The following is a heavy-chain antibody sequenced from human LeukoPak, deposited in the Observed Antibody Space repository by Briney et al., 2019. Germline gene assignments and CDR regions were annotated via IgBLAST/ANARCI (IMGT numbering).Heavy chain of an antibody. D-gene: IGHD3-16*01. CDR3: ARGGLENAYHANDGFDI. J-gene: IGHJ3*02. Sequence: PAESMSLTRTVSGGTISDYHWSGIRQPPEKGLEWSGYIYYSGSTKDNPSLKSRVTMSLDTSKSQFSLNLSSVTAADTALYYCARGGLENAYHANDGFDIWGQGPMVTVSS. V-gene: IGHV4-59*01. CDR2: IYYSGST. CDR1: GGTISDYH.